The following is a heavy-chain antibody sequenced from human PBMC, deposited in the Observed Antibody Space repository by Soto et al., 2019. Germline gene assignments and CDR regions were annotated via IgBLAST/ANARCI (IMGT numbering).Heavy chain of an antibody. CDR2: TIPIFGTA. Sequence: QVQLVQSGAEVKKPGSSVTVSCKASGGTFSSYAISWVRQAPGQGLEWMGGTIPIFGTANYAQKFQGRVTITADESTSTAYMELSSLRSKETAVYYCARDKLECISYVAFDIWGQGTMVTVTS. J-gene: IGHJ3*02. CDR3: ARDKLECISYVAFDI. D-gene: IGHD1-1*01. V-gene: IGHV1-69*01. CDR1: GGTFSSYA.